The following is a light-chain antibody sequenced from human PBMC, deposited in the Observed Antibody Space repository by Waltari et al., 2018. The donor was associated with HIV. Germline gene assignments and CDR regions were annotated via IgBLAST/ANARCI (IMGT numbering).Light chain of an antibody. CDR2: DDS. Sequence: SYVLTQPPSVSMAPGQTANITCGGNNIGSERVHWYQQKPGQAPVVVVYDDSDRPSGIPDRFSGSKSGNTASLTVSRLQGEDEADYFCSSYAGNNNWVFGGGTK. CDR3: SSYAGNNNWV. J-gene: IGLJ3*02. CDR1: NIGSER. V-gene: IGLV3-21*02.